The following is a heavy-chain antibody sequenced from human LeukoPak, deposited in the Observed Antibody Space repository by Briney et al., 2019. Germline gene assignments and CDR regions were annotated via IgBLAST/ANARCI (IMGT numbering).Heavy chain of an antibody. CDR3: PRHAPMVRGVIRYFDY. D-gene: IGHD3-10*01. Sequence: GQSLHISCKGSGYGFTSYWIGWVRPMPGKGLGWMGIIYPGNSDIRYTPSFQGQVTISSDKSISTAYLQCSSLKASDTAMYYCPRHAPMVRGVIRYFDYWGQGTLVTVSS. V-gene: IGHV5-51*01. CDR2: IYPGNSDI. CDR1: GYGFTSYW. J-gene: IGHJ4*02.